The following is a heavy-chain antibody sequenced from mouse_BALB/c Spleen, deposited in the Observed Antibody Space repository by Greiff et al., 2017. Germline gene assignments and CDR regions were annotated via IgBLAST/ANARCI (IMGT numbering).Heavy chain of an antibody. CDR1: GFTFSSFG. J-gene: IGHJ3*01. CDR3: ADGWFAY. CDR2: ISSGSSTI. Sequence: EVKLQESGGGLVQPGGSRKLSCAASGFTFSSFGMHWVRQAPEKGLEWVAYISSGSSTIYYADTVKGRFTISRDNPKNTLFLQMTSLRSEDTAMYYCADGWFAYWGQGTLVTVSA. V-gene: IGHV5-17*02.